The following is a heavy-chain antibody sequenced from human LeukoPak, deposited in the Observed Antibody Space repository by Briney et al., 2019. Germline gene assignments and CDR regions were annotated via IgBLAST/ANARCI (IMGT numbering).Heavy chain of an antibody. J-gene: IGHJ4*02. CDR1: GGSISSYY. CDR3: AREDTPWGYNWNYPPLVSFDY. D-gene: IGHD1-7*01. V-gene: IGHV4-4*07. CDR2: IYTSGST. Sequence: PSETLSLTCTVSGGSISSYYWSWIRQPAGKGLEWIGRIYTSGSTNYNPSLKSRVTMSVDTSKNQFSLKLSSVTAADTAVYYCAREDTPWGYNWNYPPLVSFDYWGQGTLVTVSS.